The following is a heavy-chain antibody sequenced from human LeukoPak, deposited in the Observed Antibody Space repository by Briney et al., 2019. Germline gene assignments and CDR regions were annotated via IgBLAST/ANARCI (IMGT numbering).Heavy chain of an antibody. V-gene: IGHV5-51*01. D-gene: IGHD6-19*01. CDR3: ARAQYSSGWYPNWFDP. Sequence: GESLKISCKGSGYSFTSYWIGWVRQMPGKGLKWMGIIYPGDSDTRYSPSFQGQVTISADKSISTAYLQWSSLKASDTAMYYCARAQYSSGWYPNWFDPWGQGTLVTVSS. CDR1: GYSFTSYW. CDR2: IYPGDSDT. J-gene: IGHJ5*02.